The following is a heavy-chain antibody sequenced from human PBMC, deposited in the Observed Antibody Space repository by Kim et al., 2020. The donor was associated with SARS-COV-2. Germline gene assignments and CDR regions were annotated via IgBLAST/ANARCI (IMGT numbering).Heavy chain of an antibody. D-gene: IGHD3-9*01. CDR2: ISGSGGST. V-gene: IGHV3-23*01. Sequence: GGSLRLSCAASGFTFSSYAMSWVRQAPGKGLEWVSAISGSGGSTYYADSVKGRFTISRDNSKNTLYLQMNSLRAEDTAVYYCAKGGWLYYDILTGHLAGGAFDIWGQGTMVTVSS. CDR3: AKGGWLYYDILTGHLAGGAFDI. J-gene: IGHJ3*02. CDR1: GFTFSSYA.